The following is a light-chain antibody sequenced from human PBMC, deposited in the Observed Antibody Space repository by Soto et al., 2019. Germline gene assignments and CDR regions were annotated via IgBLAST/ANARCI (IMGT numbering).Light chain of an antibody. J-gene: IGKJ1*01. V-gene: IGKV1-5*03. CDR3: QQYKSYSST. CDR1: QSISSY. Sequence: DIQMTQSPSSLSASVGDRVTITCRASQSISSYLNWYQQKPGKAPKLLIYKASTLESGVPSRFSGSGSGTEFTLTISSLQPDDFATYYCQQYKSYSSTFGQGTKVEIK. CDR2: KAS.